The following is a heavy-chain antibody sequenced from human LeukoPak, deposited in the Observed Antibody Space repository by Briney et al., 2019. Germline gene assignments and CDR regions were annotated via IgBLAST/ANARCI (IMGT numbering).Heavy chain of an antibody. CDR1: GGSFSSSSYY. CDR2: IYASGST. CDR3: ARPGYSSGWYVY. D-gene: IGHD6-19*01. Sequence: SETLSLTCTVSGGSFSSSSYYWGWIRQPPGKGLEWIGSIYASGSTYYNPSLKSRVTISVDTSKNQFSLKLSSVTAADTAVYYCARPGYSSGWYVYWGQGTLVTASS. V-gene: IGHV4-39*01. J-gene: IGHJ4*02.